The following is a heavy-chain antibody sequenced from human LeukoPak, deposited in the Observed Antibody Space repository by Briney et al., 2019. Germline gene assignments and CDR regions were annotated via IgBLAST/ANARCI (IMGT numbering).Heavy chain of an antibody. CDR2: INPNSGGT. CDR1: GYTFTGYY. Sequence: ASVTVSCTASGYTFTGYYMHWVRQAPGQGLEWMGWINPNSGGTNYAQKFQGWVTMTRDTSISTAYMELSRLRSDDTAVYYCARVAIAAAGMWFWFDPWGQGTLVTVSS. J-gene: IGHJ5*02. V-gene: IGHV1-2*04. CDR3: ARVAIAAAGMWFWFDP. D-gene: IGHD6-13*01.